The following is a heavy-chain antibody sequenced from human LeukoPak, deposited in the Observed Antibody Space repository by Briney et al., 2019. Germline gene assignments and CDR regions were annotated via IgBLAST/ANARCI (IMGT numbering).Heavy chain of an antibody. D-gene: IGHD2-15*01. J-gene: IGHJ3*02. CDR1: GGPFSGYY. Sequence: SETLSLTCAVYGGPFSGYYWSWIRQPPGKGLEWIGEINHSGSTNYNPSLKSRVTISVDTSKNQFSLKLSSVTAADTAVYYCARDDYCSGGNCYPYIWGQGTMVTVSS. CDR2: INHSGST. V-gene: IGHV4-34*01. CDR3: ARDDYCSGGNCYPYI.